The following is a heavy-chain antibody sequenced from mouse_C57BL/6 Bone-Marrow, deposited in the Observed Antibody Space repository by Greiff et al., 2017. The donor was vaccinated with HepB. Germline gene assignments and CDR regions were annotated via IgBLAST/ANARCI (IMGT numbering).Heavy chain of an antibody. Sequence: EVQLQQSGPELVKPGASVKMSCKASGYTFTDYNMHWVKQSHGKSLEWIGYINPNNGGTSYNQKFKGKATLTVNKSSSTAYMELRSLTSEDSAVYYCARYYGSSYWAWFAYWGQGTLVTVSA. CDR1: GYTFTDYN. CDR3: ARYYGSSYWAWFAY. CDR2: INPNNGGT. V-gene: IGHV1-22*01. J-gene: IGHJ3*01. D-gene: IGHD1-1*01.